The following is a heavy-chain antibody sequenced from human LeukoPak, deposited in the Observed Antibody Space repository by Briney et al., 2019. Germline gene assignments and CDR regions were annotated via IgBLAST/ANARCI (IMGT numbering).Heavy chain of an antibody. D-gene: IGHD2-2*01. J-gene: IGHJ3*02. V-gene: IGHV1-69*01. CDR1: GGTLSSYA. CDR3: ARDRYCSSTSCYYHYAFDI. Sequence: ASVKVPCKASGGTLSSYAIIWVRQAPGQGLEWMGGIIPIFGTANYAQKFQGRVTITADESTSTAYMELSSLRSEDTSVYECARDRYCSSTSCYYHYAFDIWGQGTMVTVSS. CDR2: IIPIFGTA.